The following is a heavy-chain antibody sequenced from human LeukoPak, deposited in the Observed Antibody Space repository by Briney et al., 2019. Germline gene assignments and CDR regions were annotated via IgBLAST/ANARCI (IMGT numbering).Heavy chain of an antibody. CDR2: IGTGGDI. Sequence: GGSLRLSCAASGFTFSSYDMHWVRQATGKGLEWVSAIGTGGDIYYPGPVKGQFTIYRQNAKNSLYLQMNSLRDGDAVVYYCARAEGFGYFDLWGRGTLVTVSS. CDR3: ARAEGFGYFDL. D-gene: IGHD2-15*01. J-gene: IGHJ2*01. V-gene: IGHV3-13*01. CDR1: GFTFSSYD.